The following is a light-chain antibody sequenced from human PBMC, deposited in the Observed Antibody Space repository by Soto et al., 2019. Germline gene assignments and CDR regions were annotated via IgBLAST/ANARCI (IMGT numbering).Light chain of an antibody. V-gene: IGLV2-14*01. CDR3: SSYTSSSSYV. Sequence: QSVLTQPPSVSGSPGQSITISCTGTSSDVGGYNYVSWYQQHPGKAPKLMIYDVSNRPSGVSNRFSGSKSGNTASLTISGLQAEDEADYYCSSYTSSSSYVFGTGTQLTVL. CDR2: DVS. J-gene: IGLJ1*01. CDR1: SSDVGGYNY.